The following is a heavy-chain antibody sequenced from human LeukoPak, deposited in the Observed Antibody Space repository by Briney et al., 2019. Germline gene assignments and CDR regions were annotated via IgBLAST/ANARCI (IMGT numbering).Heavy chain of an antibody. J-gene: IGHJ6*03. Sequence: ASVKVSCKASGYSFNSQGLNWVRQAPGQGLEWMGWINTDSGKQTYVQGFTGRFVFSLDSSVSTAYLQISNLMPEDTAKYYCARDRTRQQLISRKYYYYMDVGGKGTTVTISS. CDR2: INTDSGKQ. V-gene: IGHV7-4-1*02. CDR3: ARDRTRQQLISRKYYYYMDV. D-gene: IGHD4-11*01. CDR1: GYSFNSQG.